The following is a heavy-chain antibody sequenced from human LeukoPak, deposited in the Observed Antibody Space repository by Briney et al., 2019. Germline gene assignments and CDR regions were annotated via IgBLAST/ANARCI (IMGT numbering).Heavy chain of an antibody. V-gene: IGHV3-21*01. Sequence: PGGSLRLSCAASGFTFSSYSMNRVRQAPGKGLEWVSSISGSSSYIYCADSLKGRFTISRDNAKNSLYLQMNSLRAEDTAVYYCARDRDNVAGSRGYLDNWGQGTLVTVSS. J-gene: IGHJ4*02. D-gene: IGHD6-19*01. CDR2: ISGSSSYI. CDR3: ARDRDNVAGSRGYLDN. CDR1: GFTFSSYS.